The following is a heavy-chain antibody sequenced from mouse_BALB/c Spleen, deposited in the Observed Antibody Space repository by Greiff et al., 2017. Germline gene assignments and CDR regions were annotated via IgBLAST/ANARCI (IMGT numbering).Heavy chain of an antibody. Sequence: VKLVESGAELVKPGASVKLSCKASGYTFTSYYMYWVKQRPGQGLEWIGEINPSNGGTNFNEKFKSKATLTVDKSSSTAYMQLSSLTSEDSAVYYCTRSGVGRPYYFDYWGQGTTLTVSS. D-gene: IGHD1-1*02. J-gene: IGHJ2*01. CDR2: INPSNGGT. V-gene: IGHV1S81*02. CDR1: GYTFTSYY. CDR3: TRSGVGRPYYFDY.